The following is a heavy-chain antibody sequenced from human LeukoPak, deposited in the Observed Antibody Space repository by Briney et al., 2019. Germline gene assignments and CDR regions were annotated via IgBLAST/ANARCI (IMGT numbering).Heavy chain of an antibody. V-gene: IGHV3-23*01. Sequence: GGSLRLSCAASGFTFNNYAMTWVRQAPGKGLEWVSVVSGSGDNTNYVDSVKGRFTISRDNSKNTLFLQMNSLRTEDTAVYFCARWGNDYSQFDSWGQGTLVTVS. CDR1: GFTFNNYA. J-gene: IGHJ4*02. CDR3: ARWGNDYSQFDS. CDR2: VSGSGDNT. D-gene: IGHD4-11*01.